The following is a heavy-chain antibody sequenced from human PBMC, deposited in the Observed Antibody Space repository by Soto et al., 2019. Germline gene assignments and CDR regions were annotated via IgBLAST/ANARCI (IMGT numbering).Heavy chain of an antibody. CDR3: ARGYYYESSGYQYYFDY. V-gene: IGHV3-48*03. CDR2: IGSSGDTI. J-gene: IGHJ4*02. CDR1: GFSFSSYE. D-gene: IGHD3-22*01. Sequence: EVQLVESGGGLVQPGGSLRLSCAASGFSFSSYEMNWVRQAPGKGLEWVSYIGSSGDTIYYADSVKGRLTISRDNAKNSLYLHMSSLRAEDTAVYYCARGYYYESSGYQYYFDYWGQGTLVTVSS.